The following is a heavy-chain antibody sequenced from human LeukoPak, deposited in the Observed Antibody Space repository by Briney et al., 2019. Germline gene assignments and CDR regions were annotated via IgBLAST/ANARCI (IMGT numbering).Heavy chain of an antibody. CDR3: ARIDSSGYYSSFFDY. J-gene: IGHJ4*02. CDR2: INPNSGGT. CDR1: GYTFTGYY. Sequence: GASVKVSRKASGYTFTGYYMHWVRQAPGQGLEWMGWINPNSGGTNYAQKFQGRVTMTRDTSISTAYMELSRLRSDDTAVYYCARIDSSGYYSSFFDYWGQGTLVTVSS. V-gene: IGHV1-2*02. D-gene: IGHD3-22*01.